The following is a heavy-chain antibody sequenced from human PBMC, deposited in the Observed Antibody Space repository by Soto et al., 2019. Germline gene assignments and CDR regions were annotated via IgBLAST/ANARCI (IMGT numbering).Heavy chain of an antibody. CDR2: ISFSGVT. J-gene: IGHJ3*01. D-gene: IGHD5-12*01. CDR1: GGAINHYD. Sequence: SETLSLTCIVSGGAINHYDWTWIRQPPGQGLEWIGYISFSGVTDYNPSFKGRVTISTDTSKNQLSLRLNSVSAADTAVYFCARVGGYPLGAFDVWGQATMVTVSS. CDR3: ARVGGYPLGAFDV. V-gene: IGHV4-59*12.